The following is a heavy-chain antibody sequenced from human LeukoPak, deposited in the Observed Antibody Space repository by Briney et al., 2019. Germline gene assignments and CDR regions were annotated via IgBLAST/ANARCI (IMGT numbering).Heavy chain of an antibody. J-gene: IGHJ3*02. CDR2: INPNSGGT. Sequence: RASVKVSCKASGYTFTGYYIHWVRQAPGQGLEWMGRINPNSGGTNYAQKFQGRVTMTRDTSISTAYTELSRLRSDDTAVYYCAREDGYSSSSVDIWGQGTMVTVSS. D-gene: IGHD6-6*01. V-gene: IGHV1-2*02. CDR3: AREDGYSSSSVDI. CDR1: GYTFTGYY.